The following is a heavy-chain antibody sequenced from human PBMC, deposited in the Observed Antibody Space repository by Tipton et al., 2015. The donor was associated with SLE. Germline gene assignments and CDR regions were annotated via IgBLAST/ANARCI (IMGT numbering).Heavy chain of an antibody. CDR2: IYYSGST. D-gene: IGHD5-18*01. V-gene: IGHV4-39*07. J-gene: IGHJ4*02. CDR3: ARGGYSSLSFDY. Sequence: LRLSCTVSGGSISSSSYYWGWIRQPPGKGLEWIGSIYYSGSTYYNPSLKSRVTISVDTSKNQFSLKLSSVTAADTAVYYCARGGYSSLSFDYWGQGTLVTVSS. CDR1: GGSISSSSYY.